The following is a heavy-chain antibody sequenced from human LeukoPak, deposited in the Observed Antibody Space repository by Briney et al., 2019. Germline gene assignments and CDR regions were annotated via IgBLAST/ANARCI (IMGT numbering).Heavy chain of an antibody. CDR3: VEYYGSGSYYGRR. Sequence: SETLSLTCTVSGGSINNGGYYWSWIRQHPGKGLEWIGYIYYSGSSYYNPSLRSRVTISVDTSKNQFSLKLSSVTAADTAVYYCVEYYGSGSYYGRRWGQGTLVTVSS. V-gene: IGHV4-31*03. J-gene: IGHJ4*02. CDR1: GGSINNGGYY. D-gene: IGHD3-10*01. CDR2: IYYSGSS.